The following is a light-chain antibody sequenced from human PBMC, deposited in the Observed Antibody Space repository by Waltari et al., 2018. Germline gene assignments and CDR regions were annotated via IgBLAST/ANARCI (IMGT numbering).Light chain of an antibody. Sequence: DIQMTQSPSTLSASVGDRVNITCRASQSISSWLAWYQQKPGKAPKVLIYMASNLEGGVPSRFSGSGSGTEFTLTISSLQPDDVATYYCQQYSSFSYTFGQGTKLEIK. J-gene: IGKJ2*01. CDR1: QSISSW. CDR2: MAS. V-gene: IGKV1-5*03. CDR3: QQYSSFSYT.